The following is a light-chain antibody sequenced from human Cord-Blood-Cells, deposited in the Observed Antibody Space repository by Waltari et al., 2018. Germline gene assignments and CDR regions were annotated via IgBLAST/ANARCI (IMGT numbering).Light chain of an antibody. CDR1: SSHIGSNY. J-gene: IGLJ3*02. V-gene: IGLV1-47*01. CDR2: RNN. CDR3: AAWDDSLSGRV. Sequence: QSVLTQPPSASGTPGQRVTISCSGSSSHIGSNYVYWYQQLPGTAPKLLIYRNNQRPSGVPVRFSGSKSGTSASLAISGLRSEDEADYYCAAWDDSLSGRVFGGGTKLTVL.